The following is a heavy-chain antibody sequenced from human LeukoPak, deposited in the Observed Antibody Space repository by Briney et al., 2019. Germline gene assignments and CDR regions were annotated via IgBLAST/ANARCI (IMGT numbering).Heavy chain of an antibody. J-gene: IGHJ4*02. CDR3: ARAENGDLFDY. CDR2: ISAYNGNT. Sequence: ASVKVSCKACCYSFAYYGICWVRQAPGQGLEWMGWISAYNGNTDYAQKLQGRVTMTTDTSTNTVYLELRSLTSDDRAVYYCARAENGDLFDYWGQGTLVTVSS. D-gene: IGHD2-21*01. V-gene: IGHV1-18*01. CDR1: CYSFAYYG.